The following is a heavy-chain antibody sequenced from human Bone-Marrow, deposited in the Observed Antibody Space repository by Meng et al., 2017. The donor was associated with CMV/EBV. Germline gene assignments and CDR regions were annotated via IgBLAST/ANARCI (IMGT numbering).Heavy chain of an antibody. CDR1: GLSLSSYV. V-gene: IGHV3-30-3*01. J-gene: IGHJ4*02. CDR2: ISYDGSNK. D-gene: IGHD3-10*01. CDR3: ARDRARNGFDY. Sequence: QAQLGHSGGGVVQAVWSMRLSFNGSGLSLSSYVMYWCCMGPGKGLEWVAVISYDGSNKYYADSVKDRFTIYRDNSKNTMYQQMNSLRAEETAVYYCARDRARNGFDYWGQGTLVTVSS.